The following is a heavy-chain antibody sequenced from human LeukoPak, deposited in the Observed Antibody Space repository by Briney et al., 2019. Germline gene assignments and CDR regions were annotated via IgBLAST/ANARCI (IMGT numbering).Heavy chain of an antibody. CDR1: RFTFTTYF. J-gene: IGHJ4*02. D-gene: IGHD7-27*01. V-gene: IGHV1-46*01. CDR3: ARDLGITFHAPVPDY. CDR2: INPSGDTT. Sequence: ASVKVSCKASRFTFTTYFMHWVRQAPGQGLEWMGKINPSGDTTTYAQKFQGRVTMTRDTSTSTVYMELRSLRSDDTAVYYCARDLGITFHAPVPDYWGQGTLVTVSS.